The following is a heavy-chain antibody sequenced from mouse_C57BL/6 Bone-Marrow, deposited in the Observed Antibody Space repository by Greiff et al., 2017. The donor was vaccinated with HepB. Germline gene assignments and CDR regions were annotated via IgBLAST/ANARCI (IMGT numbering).Heavy chain of an antibody. J-gene: IGHJ2*01. Sequence: EVKLMESGPELVKPGASVKIPCKASGYTFTDYNMDWVKQSHGKSLEWIGDINPNNGGTIYNQKFKGKATLTVDKSSSTAYMELRSLTSEDTAVYYCARASDGYYVHFDYWGQGTTLTVSS. CDR2: INPNNGGT. CDR3: ARASDGYYVHFDY. D-gene: IGHD2-3*01. V-gene: IGHV1-18*01. CDR1: GYTFTDYN.